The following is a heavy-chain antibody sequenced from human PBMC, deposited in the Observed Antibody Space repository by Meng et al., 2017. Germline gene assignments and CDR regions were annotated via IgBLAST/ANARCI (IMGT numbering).Heavy chain of an antibody. CDR1: GFTFSSYG. CDR3: ARDLEAFGGSYPDY. J-gene: IGHJ4*02. D-gene: IGHD1-26*01. V-gene: IGHV3-33*01. Sequence: VQLVESGGGVVQPGRSLRLSCAASGFTFSSYGMHWVRQAPGKGLEWVAVIWYDGSNKYYADSVKGRFTISRDNSKNTLYLQMNSLRAEDTAVYYCARDLEAFGGSYPDYWGQGTLVTVFS. CDR2: IWYDGSNK.